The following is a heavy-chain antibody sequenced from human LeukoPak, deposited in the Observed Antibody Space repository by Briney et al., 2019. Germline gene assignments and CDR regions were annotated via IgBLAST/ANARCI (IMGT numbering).Heavy chain of an antibody. CDR1: GDSVSSNSVT. J-gene: IGHJ4*02. Sequence: SQTLSLTCAISGDSVSSNSVTWNWIRQSPSRGLEWLGRTYYRSRWYNDYAVSVKSRVTTNPDTSKNQFSLQLNSVTPEDTAVYYCARSSYYYADYWGQGTLVTVSS. CDR3: ARSSYYYADY. V-gene: IGHV6-1*01. D-gene: IGHD3-22*01. CDR2: TYYRSRWYN.